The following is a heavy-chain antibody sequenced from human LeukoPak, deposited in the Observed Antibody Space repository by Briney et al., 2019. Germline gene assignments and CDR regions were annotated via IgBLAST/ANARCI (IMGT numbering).Heavy chain of an antibody. CDR1: GFTFSSYG. CDR2: ISYDGSNR. D-gene: IGHD1-1*01. Sequence: GRSLGLSCAASGFTFSSYGMHWVRQAPGKGLEWVAVISYDGSNRYYADSVRGRFTISRDDSKNTLYLLMNSLRAEDTAVYYCAKDSRPLDDPDSYYFDYWGQGALVTVSS. V-gene: IGHV3-30*18. CDR3: AKDSRPLDDPDSYYFDY. J-gene: IGHJ4*02.